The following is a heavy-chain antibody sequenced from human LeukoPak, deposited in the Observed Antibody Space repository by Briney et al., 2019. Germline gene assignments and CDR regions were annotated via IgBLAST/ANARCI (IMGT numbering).Heavy chain of an antibody. Sequence: ASVKVSCKASGYTFTSYSIHWVRQAPGQGLEWVGIINPRSGSTNYAQKLQGRVTMTTDTSTSTAYMELRSLRSDDTAVYYCARLSFGAAGTFVDYWGQGTLVTVSS. CDR3: ARLSFGAAGTFVDY. CDR1: GYTFTSYS. V-gene: IGHV1-46*01. D-gene: IGHD6-13*01. J-gene: IGHJ4*02. CDR2: INPRSGST.